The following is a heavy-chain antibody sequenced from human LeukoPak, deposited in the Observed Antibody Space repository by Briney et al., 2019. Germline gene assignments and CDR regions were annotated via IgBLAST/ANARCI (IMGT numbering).Heavy chain of an antibody. CDR3: AKGRITMIVVVTPFDH. V-gene: IGHV3-23*01. Sequence: GGSLRLSCAAPGFTFSGYGMSWVRPAPGKGVEWVSAISGSGGSTYYADSVKGRFTVSRDNSKNTLYLQMNSLRAEDTAVYYCAKGRITMIVVVTPFDHWGQGTLVTVSS. J-gene: IGHJ4*02. D-gene: IGHD3-22*01. CDR2: ISGSGGST. CDR1: GFTFSGYG.